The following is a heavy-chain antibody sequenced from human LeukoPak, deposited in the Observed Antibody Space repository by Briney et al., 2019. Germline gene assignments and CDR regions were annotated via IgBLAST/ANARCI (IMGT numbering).Heavy chain of an antibody. CDR2: IFHSGNT. D-gene: IGHD3-3*02. Sequence: SETPSLTCSVSGFTISNAYYWAWIRQPPGKGLEWIGSIFHSGNTHYNPSLQTRVTISLDASRNQFSLNLDSVIAADTAVYFCARGISINWYFGLWGRGTLVTVSS. CDR1: GFTISNAYY. J-gene: IGHJ2*01. V-gene: IGHV4-38-2*02. CDR3: ARGISINWYFGL.